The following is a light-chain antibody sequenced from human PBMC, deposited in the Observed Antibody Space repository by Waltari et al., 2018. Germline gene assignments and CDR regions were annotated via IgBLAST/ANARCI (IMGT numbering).Light chain of an antibody. Sequence: SFVLTQPPSVSVAPGKTARISSGGNNIGNKSAHWYAQKLGQAHVLVIYYDTDRPAGIPERFPCSKCGITATLTISRVEAGDEADYYCQVWDHRSDHRGVFGGGNNLTVL. CDR2: YDT. J-gene: IGLJ3*02. V-gene: IGLV3-21*04. CDR3: QVWDHRSDHRGV. CDR1: NIGNKS.